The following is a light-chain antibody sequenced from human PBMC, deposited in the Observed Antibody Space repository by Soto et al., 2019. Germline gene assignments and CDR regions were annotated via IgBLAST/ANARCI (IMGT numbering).Light chain of an antibody. CDR1: QSISSW. V-gene: IGKV1-5*03. Sequence: DIQMTQPPSTLSASVGDRVTITCRASQSISSWLAWYQQKPGKAPKLLIYKASSLESGVPSRFSGSGSGTDFTLSISSLEPEDFAVYYCQQRTDRPPWTFGQGTKVDIK. CDR2: KAS. CDR3: QQRTDRPPWT. J-gene: IGKJ1*01.